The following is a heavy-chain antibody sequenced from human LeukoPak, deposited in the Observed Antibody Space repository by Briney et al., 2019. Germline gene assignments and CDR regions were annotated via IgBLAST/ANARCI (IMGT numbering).Heavy chain of an antibody. CDR3: ARGPLYCSGGSCYGPPQYYFDY. J-gene: IGHJ4*02. V-gene: IGHV3-9*01. CDR1: GFTFDSSA. D-gene: IGHD2-15*01. Sequence: GGSLRLSCAASGFTFDSSAMHWVRQVLGKGLEWVSSISWNSHNIGYADSVKGRFTISRDNAKNSLYLQMNSLRAEDTALYYCARGPLYCSGGSCYGPPQYYFDYWGQGTLVTVSS. CDR2: ISWNSHNI.